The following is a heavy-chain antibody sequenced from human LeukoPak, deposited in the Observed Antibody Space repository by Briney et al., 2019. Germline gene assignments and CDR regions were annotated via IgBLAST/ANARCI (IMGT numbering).Heavy chain of an antibody. CDR1: GFTFSSYT. CDR2: IGLTSSTI. CDR3: AKNLHYYDSGSYYN. D-gene: IGHD3-10*01. J-gene: IGHJ4*02. Sequence: GGSLRLSCEASGFTFSSYTMNWVRQAPGKGLEWVSYIGLTSSTIYYADSVKGRFTISRDNAKNSLYLQMNTLRDEDTAVYYCAKNLHYYDSGSYYNWGQGTLVTVSS. V-gene: IGHV3-48*02.